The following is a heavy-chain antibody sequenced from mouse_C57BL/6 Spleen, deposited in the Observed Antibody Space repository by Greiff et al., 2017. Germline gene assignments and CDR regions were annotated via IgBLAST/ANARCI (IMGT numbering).Heavy chain of an antibody. CDR3: ARRGGYAAWFAY. D-gene: IGHD2-2*01. CDR2: IDPSDSYT. J-gene: IGHJ3*01. Sequence: VQLQQPGAELVMPGASVKLSCKASGYTFTSYWMHWVKQRPGQGLEWIGEIDPSDSYTNYNQKFKGKSTLTVGKSSSTAYMQLSSLTSEDSAVYYCARRGGYAAWFAYWGQGTLVTVSA. V-gene: IGHV1-69*01. CDR1: GYTFTSYW.